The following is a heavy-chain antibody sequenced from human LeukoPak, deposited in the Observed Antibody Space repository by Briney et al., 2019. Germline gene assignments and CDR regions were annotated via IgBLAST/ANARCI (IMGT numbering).Heavy chain of an antibody. CDR3: AGHPLLWFGEDAFDI. D-gene: IGHD3-10*01. J-gene: IGHJ3*02. CDR1: GFTFSSYE. CDR2: TSSSGSTI. V-gene: IGHV3-48*03. Sequence: GGSLRLSCAASGFTFSSYEMNWVRQAPGKGLEWVSYTSSSGSTIYYADSVKGRFTISRDNAKNSLYLQMNSLRAEDTAVYYCAGHPLLWFGEDAFDIWGQGTMVTVSS.